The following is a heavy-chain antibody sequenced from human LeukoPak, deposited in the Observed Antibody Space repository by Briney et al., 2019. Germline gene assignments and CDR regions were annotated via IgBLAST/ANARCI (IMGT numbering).Heavy chain of an antibody. CDR3: GHCTTTSCYAGGH. Sequence: GGSLRLSCAASGFTFSSYSMNWVRQAPGKGLEWVSSISSSSTYIYYADLVKGRFTISKDNAKNSLYLQMNSLSAEDTAVYYCGHCTTTSCYAGGHWGQGTLVTVSS. D-gene: IGHD2-2*01. CDR2: ISSSSTYI. J-gene: IGHJ4*02. CDR1: GFTFSSYS. V-gene: IGHV3-21*01.